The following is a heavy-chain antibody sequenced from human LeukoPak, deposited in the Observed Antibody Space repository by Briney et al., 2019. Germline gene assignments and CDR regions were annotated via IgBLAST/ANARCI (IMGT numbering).Heavy chain of an antibody. V-gene: IGHV3-66*01. Sequence: PGGSLRLSCAASGFTVTSNYMSWVRQAPGKGLEWVSVIYSGGSTFYADSVKGRFTISRDNSKNSLYLQMNSLRAEDTAVYYCARDIDVSIVVVPAAMDLWGQGTLVTVSS. CDR1: GFTVTSNY. J-gene: IGHJ4*02. CDR3: ARDIDVSIVVVPAAMDL. CDR2: IYSGGST. D-gene: IGHD2-2*01.